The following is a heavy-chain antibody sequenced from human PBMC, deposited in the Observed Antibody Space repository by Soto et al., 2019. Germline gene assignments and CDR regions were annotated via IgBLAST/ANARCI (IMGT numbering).Heavy chain of an antibody. Sequence: QVQLVQSGGEMRKPGASVKVSCKASGYTFPNFGISWVRQAPGQGFEWVGWISGYNGDTNYAPKFRGRVIMTKDTSTTTAYMELTTLTSDDTAVYYCARDYDIWGEDWFDPWGQGTLVTVSS. CDR3: ARDYDIWGEDWFDP. CDR2: ISGYNGDT. D-gene: IGHD3-9*01. CDR1: GYTFPNFG. V-gene: IGHV1-18*01. J-gene: IGHJ5*02.